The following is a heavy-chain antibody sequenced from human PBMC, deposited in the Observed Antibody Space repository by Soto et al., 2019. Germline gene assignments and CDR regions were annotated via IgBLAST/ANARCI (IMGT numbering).Heavy chain of an antibody. CDR1: GGSVSSGSYY. D-gene: IGHD3-22*01. CDR3: ARGYYDSSGYVCSY. J-gene: IGHJ4*02. V-gene: IGHV4-61*01. CDR2: IYFSGST. Sequence: TLSLTCTVSGGSVSSGSYYWSWIRQPPGKGLEWIGYIYFSGSTNYNPSLKSRVTISVDTSKNQFSLKLSSVTAADTAVYYCARGYYDSSGYVCSYWGQGTLVTVSS.